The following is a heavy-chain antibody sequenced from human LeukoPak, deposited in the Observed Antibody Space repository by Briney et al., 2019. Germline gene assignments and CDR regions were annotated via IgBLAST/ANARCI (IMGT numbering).Heavy chain of an antibody. CDR1: GGSIRSGSHY. D-gene: IGHD3-22*01. Sequence: PSETLSLTCTVSGGSIRSGSHYWAWIRQPPGKGLEWIGSIYYSGSTYYNPSLENRVTISIDTSKNHFSLKLSSLSAADTSVYYCAKRDDSSGNLADLWGQGTLVTVS. J-gene: IGHJ4*02. CDR3: AKRDDSSGNLADL. V-gene: IGHV4-39*02. CDR2: IYYSGST.